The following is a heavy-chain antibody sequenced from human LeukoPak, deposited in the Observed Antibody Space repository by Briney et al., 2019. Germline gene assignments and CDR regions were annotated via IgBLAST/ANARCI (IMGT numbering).Heavy chain of an antibody. D-gene: IGHD4-17*01. Sequence: KESGPTLVKPTQTLTLTCTFSGFSLSTSGVGVGWIRQPPGKALEWLALIYWDDDKRYSPSLKSRLTITKDTSKNQVVLTMTNMDPVDTATYYCAHQDYGDYSAYFQHWGQGTLVTVSS. J-gene: IGHJ1*01. CDR1: GFSLSTSGVG. CDR3: AHQDYGDYSAYFQH. CDR2: IYWDDDK. V-gene: IGHV2-5*02.